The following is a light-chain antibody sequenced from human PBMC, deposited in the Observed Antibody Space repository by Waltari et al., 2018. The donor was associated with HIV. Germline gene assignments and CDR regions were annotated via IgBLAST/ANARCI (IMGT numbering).Light chain of an antibody. CDR2: GAS. J-gene: IGKJ4*01. Sequence: EIVMTQSPATLPVSPGERATLSCRASQNIINNLAWYQQKPGQAPRLLIYGASTRATSIPARFSGSGYGTDFTLTINSLQSEDIAGYYCQQYNTWPLSFGGGTKVEIK. CDR1: QNIINN. V-gene: IGKV3-15*01. CDR3: QQYNTWPLS.